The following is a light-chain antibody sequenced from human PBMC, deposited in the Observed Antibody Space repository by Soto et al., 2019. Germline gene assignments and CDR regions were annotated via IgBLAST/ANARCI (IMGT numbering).Light chain of an antibody. CDR3: QQYNSYPWT. J-gene: IGKJ1*01. CDR1: QSISSW. V-gene: IGKV1-5*03. Sequence: DIQMTQSPSTLSASVGDRVTITCRVSQSISSWLAWYQQKPGKAPKLLIYKASSLESGVPSRFSGSGSGTEFTLTISSLQPDVFATYYCQQYNSYPWTFGQGTKVEIK. CDR2: KAS.